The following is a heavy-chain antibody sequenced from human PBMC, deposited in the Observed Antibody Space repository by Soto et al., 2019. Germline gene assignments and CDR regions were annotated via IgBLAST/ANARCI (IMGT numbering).Heavy chain of an antibody. J-gene: IGHJ4*02. CDR2: IGTAGDT. Sequence: GGSLRLSCAASGFTFSSYDMHWVRQATGKGLEWVSAIGTAGDTYYPGSVKGRFTISRENAKNSLYLQMNSLRAEDTAVYYCARGNPGIAVAGSADTPLPDYWGQGTLVTVSS. CDR3: ARGNPGIAVAGSADTPLPDY. D-gene: IGHD6-19*01. V-gene: IGHV3-13*01. CDR1: GFTFSSYD.